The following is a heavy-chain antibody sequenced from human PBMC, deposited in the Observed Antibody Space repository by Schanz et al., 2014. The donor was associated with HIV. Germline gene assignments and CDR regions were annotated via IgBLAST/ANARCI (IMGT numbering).Heavy chain of an antibody. CDR3: ARDGSLNRGFDY. J-gene: IGHJ4*02. CDR1: GFTFRNYA. CDR2: VWYDGSNK. V-gene: IGHV3-33*01. D-gene: IGHD3-10*01. Sequence: QVQLVESGGGVVQPGGSLRLSCAASGFTFRNYAMHWVRQVPGKGLEWVALVWYDGSNKYYVDSVKGRFTISRDNSKNTLHLQMNSLRAEDTAVYYCARDGSLNRGFDYWGQGTLVTVSS.